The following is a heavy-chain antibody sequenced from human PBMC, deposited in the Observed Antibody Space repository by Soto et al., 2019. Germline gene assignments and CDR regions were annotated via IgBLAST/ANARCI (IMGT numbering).Heavy chain of an antibody. CDR1: XXSFSTYA. CDR3: AKDNSLHWFDP. J-gene: IGHJ5*02. Sequence: EVQLLESGGGLVQPGGSLRLACATSXXSFSTYAMTXVXXXXGKGLEXVSTFNGNGGGTYYAXSVKXRXXXSRDNSKNTLXXXXXXXXAXDTATYYCAKDNSLHWFDPXXXXXXVTVSS. V-gene: IGHV3-23*01. D-gene: IGHD2-15*01. CDR2: FNGNGGGT.